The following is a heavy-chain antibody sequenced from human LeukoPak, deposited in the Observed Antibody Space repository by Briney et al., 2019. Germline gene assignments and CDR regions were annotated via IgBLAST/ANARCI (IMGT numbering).Heavy chain of an antibody. J-gene: IGHJ6*03. CDR3: ARAGGMGYSSSSGYYYYYMDV. CDR1: GASISNTNYY. CDR2: IYYSGST. Sequence: SETLSLTCSVSGASISNTNYYWSWIRQPPGKGLEWIGYIYYSGSTNYNPSLKSRVTISVDTSKNQFSLKLSSVTAADTAVYYCARAGGMGYSSSSGYYYYYMDVWGKGTTVTVSS. D-gene: IGHD6-6*01. V-gene: IGHV4-61*01.